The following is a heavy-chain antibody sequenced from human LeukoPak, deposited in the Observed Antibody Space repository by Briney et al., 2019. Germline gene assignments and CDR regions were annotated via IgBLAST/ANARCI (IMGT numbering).Heavy chain of an antibody. D-gene: IGHD2-15*01. CDR2: INHSGST. V-gene: IGHV4-34*01. Sequence: SETLSLTCAVYGGSFSGYYWSWIRQPPGKGLEWIGAINHSGSTNYNPSLKSRVTISVDTSKNQFSLKLSSVTAADTAVYYCARAPNCSGGSCSVDWFDPWGQGTLVTVSS. CDR1: GGSFSGYY. J-gene: IGHJ5*02. CDR3: ARAPNCSGGSCSVDWFDP.